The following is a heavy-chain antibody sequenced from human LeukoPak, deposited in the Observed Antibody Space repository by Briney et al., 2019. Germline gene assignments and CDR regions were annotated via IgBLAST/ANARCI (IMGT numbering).Heavy chain of an antibody. CDR2: MNPNSGNT. Sequence: ASVKVSCKASGYTFTSYDINWVRQATGQGLEWMGWMNPNSGNTGYAQKFQGRVTMTGNTSISTAYMELSSLRSEDTAVYYCARGSGTYYDFWSGYTNYYYYGMDVWGQGTTVTVSS. CDR1: GYTFTSYD. J-gene: IGHJ6*02. CDR3: ARGSGTYYDFWSGYTNYYYYGMDV. V-gene: IGHV1-8*01. D-gene: IGHD3-3*01.